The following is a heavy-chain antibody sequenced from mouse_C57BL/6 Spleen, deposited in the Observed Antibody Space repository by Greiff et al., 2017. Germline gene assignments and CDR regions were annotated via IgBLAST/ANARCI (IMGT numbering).Heavy chain of an antibody. CDR2: IYPGSGST. D-gene: IGHD2-4*01. CDR1: GYTFTSYW. J-gene: IGHJ1*03. V-gene: IGHV1-55*01. CDR3: ARGGVIYYDYDGPYWYFDV. Sequence: QVQLQQPGAELVKPGASVKMSCKASGYTFTSYWITWVKQRPGQGLEWIGDIYPGSGSTNYNEKFKSKATLTVDTSSSTAYMQLSSLTSEDSAVYYCARGGVIYYDYDGPYWYFDVWGTGTTVTVSS.